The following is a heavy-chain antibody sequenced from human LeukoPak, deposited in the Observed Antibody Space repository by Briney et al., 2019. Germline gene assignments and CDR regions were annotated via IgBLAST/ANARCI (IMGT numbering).Heavy chain of an antibody. J-gene: IGHJ3*02. D-gene: IGHD3-10*01. CDR1: GFTFSSYE. Sequence: GGSLRLSYAASGFTFSSYEMNWVRQAPGKGLEWVSCISSSGSTIYYADSVKGRFTISRDNAKNSLYLQMNGLRAEDTAVYYCARVRGEAFDIWGQGTMVTVSS. CDR2: ISSSGSTI. V-gene: IGHV3-48*03. CDR3: ARVRGEAFDI.